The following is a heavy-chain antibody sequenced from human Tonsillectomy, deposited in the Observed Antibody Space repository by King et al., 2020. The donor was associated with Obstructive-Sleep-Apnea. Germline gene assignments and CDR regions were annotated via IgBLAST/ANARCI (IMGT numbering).Heavy chain of an antibody. V-gene: IGHV3-23*04. CDR1: GFTFSSYA. CDR2: ISGSGGST. D-gene: IGHD2-21*02. CDR3: AKWMDEDPARPYCGGDCSGFDY. J-gene: IGHJ4*02. Sequence: VQLVQSGGGLVQPGGSLRLSCAASGFTFSSYAMSWVRQAPGKGLEWVSGISGSGGSTYYADSVKGRFTIPRDNSKNTLYLQMNSLRAEDTAVYYCAKWMDEDPARPYCGGDCSGFDYWGQGTLVTVSS.